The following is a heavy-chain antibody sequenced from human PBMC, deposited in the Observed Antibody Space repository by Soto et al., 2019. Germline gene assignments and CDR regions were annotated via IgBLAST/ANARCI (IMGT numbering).Heavy chain of an antibody. CDR2: LNPKSGDT. CDR3: ARGDFDSTANFSAGWFDP. Sequence: QVQLVQSGTEVKKAGASVKVTCKASGYTFTGYYIHWLRQAPGQGLEWLGWLNPKSGDTKYAQKFHGRVTMTSDTSISTAYMELSRLGSDDTAVYYCARGDFDSTANFSAGWFDPWGQGTLVTVSS. D-gene: IGHD2-21*02. J-gene: IGHJ5*02. V-gene: IGHV1-2*02. CDR1: GYTFTGYY.